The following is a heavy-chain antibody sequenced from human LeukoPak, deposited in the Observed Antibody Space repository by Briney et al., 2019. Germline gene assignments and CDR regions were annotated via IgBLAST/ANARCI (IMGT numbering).Heavy chain of an antibody. V-gene: IGHV3-30*18. CDR3: AKDREYYDSSGYSH. CDR1: GFAFSSYG. D-gene: IGHD3-22*01. Sequence: GGSLRLSCAASGFAFSSYGMHWVRQAPGKGLEWVAVISYDGSNKYYADSVKGRFTISRDNSKNTLYLQMNSLRAEDTAVYYCAKDREYYDSSGYSHWGQGTLVTVSS. J-gene: IGHJ4*02. CDR2: ISYDGSNK.